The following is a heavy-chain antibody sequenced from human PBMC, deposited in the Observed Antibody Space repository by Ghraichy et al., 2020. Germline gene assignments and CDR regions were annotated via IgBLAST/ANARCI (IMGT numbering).Heavy chain of an antibody. CDR3: ARDTAYYDILTGYYLPEGVDI. D-gene: IGHD3-9*01. CDR2: INHSGST. CDR1: GGSFSGYY. V-gene: IGHV4-34*01. Sequence: SETLSLTCAVYGGSFSGYYLSLIRQPPGKGLEWIGEINHSGSTNYNPSLKSRVTISVDTSKNQFSLKLSSVTAADTAVYYCARDTAYYDILTGYYLPEGVDIWGQGTMVTVSS. J-gene: IGHJ3*02.